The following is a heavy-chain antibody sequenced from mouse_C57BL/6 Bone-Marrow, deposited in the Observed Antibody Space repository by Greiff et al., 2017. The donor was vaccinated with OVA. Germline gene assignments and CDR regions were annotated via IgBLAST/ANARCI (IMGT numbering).Heavy chain of an antibody. V-gene: IGHV1-42*01. CDR2: INPSTGGT. J-gene: IGHJ3*01. Sequence: EVQLQQSGPELVKPGASVKISCKASGYSFTGYYMNWVKQSPEKSLEWIGEINPSTGGTTYNQKFKAKATLTVDKSSSTAYMQLKSLTSEDSAVYYCARPIYDGYSAAYWGQGTLVTVSA. CDR1: GYSFTGYY. D-gene: IGHD2-3*01. CDR3: ARPIYDGYSAAY.